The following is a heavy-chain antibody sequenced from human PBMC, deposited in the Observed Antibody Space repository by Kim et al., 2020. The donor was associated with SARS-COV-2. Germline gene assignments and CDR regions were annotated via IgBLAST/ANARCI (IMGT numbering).Heavy chain of an antibody. CDR2: INPNSGGT. J-gene: IGHJ4*02. Sequence: ASVKVSCKASGYTFTGYYMHWVRQAPGQGLEWMGWINPNSGGTNYAQKFQGRVTMTRDTSISTAYMELSRLRSDDTAVYYCAREVQGRARPFGVVIHNGTPLDYWGQGTLVTVSS. CDR3: AREVQGRARPFGVVIHNGTPLDY. V-gene: IGHV1-2*02. D-gene: IGHD3-3*01. CDR1: GYTFTGYY.